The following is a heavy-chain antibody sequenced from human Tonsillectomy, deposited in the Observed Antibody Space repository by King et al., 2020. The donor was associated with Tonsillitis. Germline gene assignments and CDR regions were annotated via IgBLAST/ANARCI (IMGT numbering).Heavy chain of an antibody. CDR3: ARDPGTTVTMVAGYFDY. J-gene: IGHJ4*02. Sequence: VQLVESGGGVVQPGRSLRLSCAASGFTFSSYAMHWVRQAPGKGLEWVAVISYDGSNKYYADSVKGRFTISRDNSKNTLYLQMNSLRAEDTAWYYCARDPGTTVTMVAGYFDYWGQGTLVTVSS. CDR2: ISYDGSNK. CDR1: GFTFSSYA. D-gene: IGHD4-17*01. V-gene: IGHV3-30-3*01.